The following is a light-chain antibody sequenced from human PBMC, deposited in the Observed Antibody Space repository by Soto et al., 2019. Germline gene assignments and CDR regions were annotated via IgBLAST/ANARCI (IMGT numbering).Light chain of an antibody. CDR3: LSYDSSLSVV. CDR2: GNS. Sequence: QSALTQPPSVSGAPGQRVTISCTGSSSNIGAGYDVHWYQQLPGTAPKLLMYGNSNRPSGVPDRFSGSKSGTSASLAITKLQAEDEADYYCLSYDSSLSVVFGGGTKLPVL. J-gene: IGLJ2*01. CDR1: SSNIGAGYD. V-gene: IGLV1-40*01.